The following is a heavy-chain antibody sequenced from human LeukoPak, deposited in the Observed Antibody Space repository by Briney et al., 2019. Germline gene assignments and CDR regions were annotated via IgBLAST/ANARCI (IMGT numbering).Heavy chain of an antibody. CDR2: IYYSGST. CDR1: GGSISSGDCY. CDR3: ARGDYYDSSGYYYENY. J-gene: IGHJ4*02. V-gene: IGHV4-30-4*01. Sequence: SETPSLTCTVSGGSISSGDCYWSWIRQPPGKGLEWIGYIYYSGSTYYNPSLKSRVTISVDTSKNQFSLKLSSVTAADTAVYYCARGDYYDSSGYYYENYWGQGTLVTVSS. D-gene: IGHD3-22*01.